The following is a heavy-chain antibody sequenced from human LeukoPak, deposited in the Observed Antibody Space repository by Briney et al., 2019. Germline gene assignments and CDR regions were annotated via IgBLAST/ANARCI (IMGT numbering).Heavy chain of an antibody. V-gene: IGHV4-39*02. CDR3: ARDERSWYFDL. CDR1: GGSISSSSYY. CDR2: IYYSGST. D-gene: IGHD1-1*01. Sequence: SETLSLTCTVSGGSISSSSYYWGWIRQPPGKGLEWIGSIYYSGSTYYNPSLKSRVTISVDTSKNQFSLKLSSVTAADTAVYYCARDERSWYFDLWGRGTLITVSS. J-gene: IGHJ2*01.